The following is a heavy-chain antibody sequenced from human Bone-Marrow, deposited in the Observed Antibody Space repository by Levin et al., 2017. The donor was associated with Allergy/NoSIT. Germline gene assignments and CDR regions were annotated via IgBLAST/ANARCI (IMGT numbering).Heavy chain of an antibody. CDR2: INHSGST. V-gene: IGHV4-34*01. Sequence: PSETLSLTCAVYGGSFSGYYWSWIRQPPGKGLEWIGEINHSGSTNYNPSLKSRVTISVDTSKNQFSLKLSSVTAADTAVYYCASMDYYGYYYWGQGTLVTVSS. CDR3: ASMDYYGYYY. D-gene: IGHD3-10*01. CDR1: GGSFSGYY. J-gene: IGHJ4*02.